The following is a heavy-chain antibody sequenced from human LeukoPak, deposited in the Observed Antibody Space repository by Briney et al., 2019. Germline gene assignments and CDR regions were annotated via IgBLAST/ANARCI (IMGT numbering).Heavy chain of an antibody. V-gene: IGHV4-39*07. J-gene: IGHJ4*02. Sequence: SETLSLTCTVSGGSISSSSYYWGWIRQPPGKGLEWIGSIYYSGSTYYNPSLKSRVTISVDTSKNQFSLKLSSVTAADTAVYYCARAMVRGVIITMYYFDYWGQGTLVTVSS. CDR2: IYYSGST. CDR1: GGSISSSSYY. CDR3: ARAMVRGVIITMYYFDY. D-gene: IGHD3-10*01.